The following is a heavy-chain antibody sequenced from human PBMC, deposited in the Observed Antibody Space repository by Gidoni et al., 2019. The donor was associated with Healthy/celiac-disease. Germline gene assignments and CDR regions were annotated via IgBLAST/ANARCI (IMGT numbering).Heavy chain of an antibody. Sequence: GGYYWSWIRQHPGKGLGWIGYIYYSGSTYYNPSLKSRVTISVDTSKNQFSLKLSSVTAADTAVYYCARGAITFGGVIVTPFDYWGQGTLVTVSS. CDR2: IYYSGST. CDR3: ARGAITFGGVIVTPFDY. D-gene: IGHD3-16*02. V-gene: IGHV4-31*02. J-gene: IGHJ4*02. CDR1: GGYY.